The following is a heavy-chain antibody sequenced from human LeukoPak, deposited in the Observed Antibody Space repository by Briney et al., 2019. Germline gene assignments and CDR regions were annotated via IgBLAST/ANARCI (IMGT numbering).Heavy chain of an antibody. J-gene: IGHJ5*02. D-gene: IGHD3-3*01. CDR2: IYYSGST. Sequence: SETLSLTCTVSGGSISSSSYYWGWIRQPPGKGLEWIGSIYYSGSTYYNPSLKSRVTISVDTSKNQFSLKLSSVTAADTAVYYCARHASLPYDFWSGAAGWFDPLGEGTLVTVSS. CDR3: ARHASLPYDFWSGAAGWFDP. V-gene: IGHV4-39*01. CDR1: GGSISSSSYY.